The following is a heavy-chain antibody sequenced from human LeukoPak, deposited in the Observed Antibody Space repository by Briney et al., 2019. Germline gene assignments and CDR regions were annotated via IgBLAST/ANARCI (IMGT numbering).Heavy chain of an antibody. CDR2: IYASGSAT. CDR3: AKRPRDSSGYYLGAFDM. D-gene: IGHD3-22*01. Sequence: GGSLRLSCEASGFTFSSYAMTWVRRAPGKGLEWVSGIYASGSATHYADTVKGRFTISRGNSKNTLYLQMNSLRAEDTAVYYCAKRPRDSSGYYLGAFDMWGQGTMVTVSS. J-gene: IGHJ3*02. V-gene: IGHV3-23*01. CDR1: GFTFSSYA.